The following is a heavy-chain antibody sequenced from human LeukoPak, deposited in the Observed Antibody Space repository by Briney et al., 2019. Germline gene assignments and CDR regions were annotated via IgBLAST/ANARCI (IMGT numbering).Heavy chain of an antibody. V-gene: IGHV2-5*02. D-gene: IGHD2-8*01. CDR1: GFSLSTSGVG. Sequence: SGPTLVNPTQTLTLTCFISGFSLSTSGVGVGWIRQPPGKALEWLALIYWDDDKRYSPSLRSRLSITNDTSKNQVVLTLTNMDPVDTATYYCAHALNPCNFDYWGRGTLVTVSS. CDR3: AHALNPCNFDY. J-gene: IGHJ4*02. CDR2: IYWDDDK.